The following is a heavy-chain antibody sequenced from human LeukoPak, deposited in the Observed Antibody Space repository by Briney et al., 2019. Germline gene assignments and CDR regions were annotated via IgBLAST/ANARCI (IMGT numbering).Heavy chain of an antibody. D-gene: IGHD3-3*01. CDR2: ISYDGSNK. Sequence: GGSLRLSCAASGFTFSSYAMHWVRQAPGKGLEWVAVISYDGSNKYYADSVKGRFTISRDNSKNTLYLQMNSLRAEDTAVYYCARDRNVLRFLEWFGYFDYWGQGTLVTVSS. V-gene: IGHV3-30-3*01. CDR1: GFTFSSYA. CDR3: ARDRNVLRFLEWFGYFDY. J-gene: IGHJ4*02.